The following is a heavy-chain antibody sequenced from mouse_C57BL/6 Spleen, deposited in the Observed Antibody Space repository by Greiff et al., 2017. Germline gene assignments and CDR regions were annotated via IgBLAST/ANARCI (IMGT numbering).Heavy chain of an antibody. Sequence: VQLQQPGAELVRPGTSVKLSCTASGYTFTSYWMHWVKQRPGQGLEWIGVIDPSDSYTNYNQKFKGKATLTVDTSSSTAYMQLSSLTSEDSAVYYCARPTTVVATGDYYFDYWGQGTTLTVSS. J-gene: IGHJ2*01. CDR1: GYTFTSYW. CDR3: ARPTTVVATGDYYFDY. D-gene: IGHD1-1*01. CDR2: IDPSDSYT. V-gene: IGHV1-59*01.